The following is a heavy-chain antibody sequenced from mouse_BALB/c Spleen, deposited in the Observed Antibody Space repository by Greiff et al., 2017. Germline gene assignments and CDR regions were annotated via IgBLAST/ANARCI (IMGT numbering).Heavy chain of an antibody. Sequence: EVQLQESGGGLVKPGGSLKLSCAASGFTFSSYAMSWVRQTPEKRLEWVASISSGGSTYYPDSVKGRFTISRDNARNILYLQMSSLRSEDTAMYYCARRGGYYGAMDYWGQGTSVTVSS. J-gene: IGHJ4*01. CDR2: ISSGGST. CDR3: ARRGGYYGAMDY. V-gene: IGHV5-6-5*01. CDR1: GFTFSSYA. D-gene: IGHD1-1*01.